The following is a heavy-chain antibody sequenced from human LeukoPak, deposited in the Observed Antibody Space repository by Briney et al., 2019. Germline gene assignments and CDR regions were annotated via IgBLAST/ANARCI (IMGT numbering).Heavy chain of an antibody. J-gene: IGHJ4*02. CDR3: ARGRRTGDRGYYFDY. Sequence: GGSLRLSCAASGFTFDDYGLSWVRQSPGKGLEWVSSISRNSGYIYYTDSMKGRLTISRDNANNSLYLQMNNLRAEDTAMYYCARGRRTGDRGYYFDYWGQGTLVTVSS. CDR2: ISRNSGYI. CDR1: GFTFDDYG. V-gene: IGHV3-21*01. D-gene: IGHD7-27*01.